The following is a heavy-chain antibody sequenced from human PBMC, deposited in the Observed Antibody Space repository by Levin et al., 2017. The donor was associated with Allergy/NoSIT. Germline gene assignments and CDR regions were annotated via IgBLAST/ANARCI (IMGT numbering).Heavy chain of an antibody. CDR2: ISGSGLTS. D-gene: IGHD2/OR15-2a*01. CDR3: AKAMTFDTAGLYYYLYYSYAMDV. CDR1: GFTFSSYT. J-gene: IGHJ6*04. Sequence: GGSLRLSCAASGFTFSSYTMSWVRQAPGKGLEWVSGISGSGLTSYYADSVKGRFTISRDNSKDTIHLQMKRLRAEDTARYFCAKAMTFDTAGLYYYLYYSYAMDVWGEGTTVTVSS. V-gene: IGHV3-23*01.